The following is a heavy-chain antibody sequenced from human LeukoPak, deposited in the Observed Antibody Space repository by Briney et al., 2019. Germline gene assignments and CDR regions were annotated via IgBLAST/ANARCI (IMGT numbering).Heavy chain of an antibody. D-gene: IGHD3-16*02. J-gene: IGHJ4*02. CDR1: GYTFTSYD. V-gene: IGHV1-8*01. CDR3: ARANYDYVWGSYRYTRRRFDY. CDR2: MNPNSGNR. Sequence: ASVKVSCKASGYTFTSYDINWVRQATGQGLEWMGWMNPNSGNRGYAQKFQGRVTMTRNTSISTAYMELSSLRSEDTAAYYCARANYDYVWGSYRYTRRRFDYWGQGTLVTVSS.